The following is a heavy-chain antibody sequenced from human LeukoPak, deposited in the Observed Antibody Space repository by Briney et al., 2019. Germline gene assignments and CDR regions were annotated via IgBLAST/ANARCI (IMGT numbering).Heavy chain of an antibody. V-gene: IGHV1-58*01. D-gene: IGHD3-22*01. CDR3: AAGLRSYDSSGYYAFDI. J-gene: IGHJ3*02. CDR1: GFTFTSSA. CDR2: IVVGSGNT. Sequence: SVKVSCKASGFTFTSSAVQWVRQARGQRLEWIGWIVVGSGNTNYAQKFRERVTITRDMSTSTAYMEPSSLRSEDTAVYYCAAGLRSYDSSGYYAFDIWGQGTMVTVSS.